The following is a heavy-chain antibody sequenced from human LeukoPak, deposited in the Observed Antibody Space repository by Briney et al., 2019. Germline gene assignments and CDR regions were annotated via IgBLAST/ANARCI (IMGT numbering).Heavy chain of an antibody. V-gene: IGHV1-69*13. J-gene: IGHJ4*02. D-gene: IGHD3-22*01. CDR2: IIPIFGTA. Sequence: VASVKVSCKASGGTFSSYAISWVRQAPGQGLEWMGGIIPIFGTANYAQKFQCSVTITADESTSTAYMELSSLRSEDTAVYYCARSRMGYYDSSGYYYYFDYWGQGTLVTVSS. CDR1: GGTFSSYA. CDR3: ARSRMGYYDSSGYYYYFDY.